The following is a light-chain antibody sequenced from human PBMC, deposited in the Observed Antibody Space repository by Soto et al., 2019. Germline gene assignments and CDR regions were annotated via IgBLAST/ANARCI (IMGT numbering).Light chain of an antibody. V-gene: IGLV2-8*01. Sequence: QSALTQPPSASGSPGQSVTISCTGTSSDVGDYNFVSWYQQHPGKAPKLMIYEVSKRPSGVPDRFSGSKSANTASLTVSGLQAEDEADYYCSSYAGSNKVFGGGTKLTVL. J-gene: IGLJ2*01. CDR3: SSYAGSNKV. CDR2: EVS. CDR1: SSDVGDYNF.